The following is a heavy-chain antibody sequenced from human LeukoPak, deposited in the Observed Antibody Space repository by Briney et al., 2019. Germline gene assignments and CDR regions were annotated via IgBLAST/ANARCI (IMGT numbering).Heavy chain of an antibody. CDR3: ARGRYSSGWGGDNWFGP. V-gene: IGHV4-59*08. D-gene: IGHD6-19*01. J-gene: IGHJ5*02. CDR1: GGSISSYY. CDR2: IYYSGST. Sequence: SETLSLTCTVSGGSISSYYWSWIRQPPGKGLEWIGYIYYSGSTNYNPSLKSRVTISVDTSKNQFSLKLSSVTAADTAVYYCARGRYSSGWGGDNWFGPWGQGTLVTVSS.